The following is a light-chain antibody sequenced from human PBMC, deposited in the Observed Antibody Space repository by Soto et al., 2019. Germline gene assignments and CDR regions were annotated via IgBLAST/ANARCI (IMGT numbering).Light chain of an antibody. Sequence: EIVMTQSPATLSVSPGERATLSCRASQSVGSNLAWYQQKPGQAPRLLIYVASTRATGLPARFSGSGSGTEFALTISSLQSEDFATYFCQQYDGRSTFGQGTKVDIK. CDR2: VAS. CDR3: QQYDGRST. CDR1: QSVGSN. J-gene: IGKJ1*01. V-gene: IGKV3-15*01.